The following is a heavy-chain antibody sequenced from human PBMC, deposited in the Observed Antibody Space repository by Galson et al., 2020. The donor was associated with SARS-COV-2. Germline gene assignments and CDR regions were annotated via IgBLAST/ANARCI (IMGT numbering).Heavy chain of an antibody. Sequence: ASAKVSCKASGYTFTDYYIHWVRQAPGQGLEWMGWINPKSGGTNYAQKFEGRVTMTRDTSITTAYMERSRLRADDTAVYYCARLRYYDVLTGYIVDVWGQGTMVTVSS. J-gene: IGHJ6*02. CDR1: GYTFTDYY. CDR3: ARLRYYDVLTGYIVDV. CDR2: INPKSGGT. V-gene: IGHV1-2*02. D-gene: IGHD3-9*01.